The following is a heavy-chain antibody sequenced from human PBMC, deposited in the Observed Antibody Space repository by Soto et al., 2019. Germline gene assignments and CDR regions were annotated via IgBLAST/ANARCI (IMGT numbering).Heavy chain of an antibody. CDR1: GFTFSGYW. Sequence: GGSLRLSCEASGFTFSGYWMSWVRQAPGKGLEWVADIKHDGSVQYYVDSVKGRLTISRDNAKKQLYLQMNGLRAEDTAMYYCARAPYSNAWYRFDLWGQGTLVTVSS. J-gene: IGHJ4*02. CDR2: IKHDGSVQ. D-gene: IGHD6-19*01. V-gene: IGHV3-7*03. CDR3: ARAPYSNAWYRFDL.